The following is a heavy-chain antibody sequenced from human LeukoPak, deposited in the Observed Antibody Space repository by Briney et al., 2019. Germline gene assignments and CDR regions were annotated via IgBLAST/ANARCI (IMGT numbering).Heavy chain of an antibody. D-gene: IGHD5-12*01. J-gene: IGHJ5*02. CDR3: ARGASGYSGYATNWFDP. V-gene: IGHV1-69*13. CDR2: IIPIFGTA. CDR1: GGTSSSYA. Sequence: ASVKVSCKASGGTSSSYAIGWVRQAPGQGLEWMGGIIPIFGTANYAQKFQGRVTITADESTSTAYMELSSLRSEDTAVYYCARGASGYSGYATNWFDPWGQGTLVTVSS.